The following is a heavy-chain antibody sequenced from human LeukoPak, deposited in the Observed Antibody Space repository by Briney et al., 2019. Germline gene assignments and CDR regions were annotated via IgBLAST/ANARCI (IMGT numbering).Heavy chain of an antibody. CDR1: VYTFTGYY. CDR2: INPSGGST. J-gene: IGHJ4*02. Sequence: ASVKVSCKASVYTFTGYYMHWVRQAPGQGLEWMGIINPSGGSTSYAQKFQGRVTMTRDTSTSTVYMELSSLRSEDTAVYYCASGGILTGTRAYYFDYWGQGTLVTVSS. D-gene: IGHD3-9*01. V-gene: IGHV1-46*01. CDR3: ASGGILTGTRAYYFDY.